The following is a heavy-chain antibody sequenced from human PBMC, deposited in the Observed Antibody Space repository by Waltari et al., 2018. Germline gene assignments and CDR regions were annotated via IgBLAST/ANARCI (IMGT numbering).Heavy chain of an antibody. CDR1: GGSISSSSYY. Sequence: QLQLQESGPGLVKPSETLSLTCTVSGGSISSSSYYWGWIRQPPGKGLEWIGSIYYSGSTYYNPSLKSRVTISVDTSKNQFSLKLSSVTAADTAVYYCARQRQVAGSPEYWFDPWGQGTLVTVSS. V-gene: IGHV4-39*01. CDR2: IYYSGST. D-gene: IGHD6-19*01. CDR3: ARQRQVAGSPEYWFDP. J-gene: IGHJ5*02.